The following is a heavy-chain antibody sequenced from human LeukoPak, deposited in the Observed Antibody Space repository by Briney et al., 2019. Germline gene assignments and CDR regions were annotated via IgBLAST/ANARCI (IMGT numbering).Heavy chain of an antibody. CDR1: GFTFSDYD. J-gene: IGHJ4*02. CDR3: GRAFPPLRTSSAGDL. V-gene: IGHV3-21*01. CDR2: ISGVASNI. D-gene: IGHD3-16*01. Sequence: GGSLRLSCSASGFTFSDYDMTWVRQAPGKGLEWVSSISGVASNIYYGDSVKGRFSISRDDAKNSLYLQMNSLGAEDTAVYFCGRAFPPLRTSSAGDLWGQGTLVTVSS.